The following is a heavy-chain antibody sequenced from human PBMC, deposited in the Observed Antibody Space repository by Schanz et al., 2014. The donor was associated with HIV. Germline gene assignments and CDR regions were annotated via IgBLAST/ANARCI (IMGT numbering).Heavy chain of an antibody. Sequence: QVQLLESGGGVVQPGRSLRLSCAASGFTFSSYGMHWVRQAQGKGPEWVAVISYDGSNKYYADSVKGRFTVSRDNSNNKLFLQMNSLRADDTGVYYCARDLGYCGGGSCSWGQGTLVTVSS. CDR2: ISYDGSNK. CDR1: GFTFSSYG. CDR3: ARDLGYCGGGSCS. V-gene: IGHV3-33*05. J-gene: IGHJ4*02. D-gene: IGHD2-15*01.